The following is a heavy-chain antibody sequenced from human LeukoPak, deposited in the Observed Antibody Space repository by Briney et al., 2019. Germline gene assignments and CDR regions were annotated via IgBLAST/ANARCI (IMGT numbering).Heavy chain of an antibody. D-gene: IGHD4-17*01. CDR3: ARDTDYGDFDY. CDR2: VSDDGSNK. Sequence: GGSLRLSCTASGFDFRSYAMHWVRQAPGKGLEWVAFVSDDGSNKYYADSVKGRFTISRDNSKNPLYLQMNTLRAEETAVYYCARDTDYGDFDYWGQGTLVTVSS. V-gene: IGHV3-30*19. CDR1: GFDFRSYA. J-gene: IGHJ4*02.